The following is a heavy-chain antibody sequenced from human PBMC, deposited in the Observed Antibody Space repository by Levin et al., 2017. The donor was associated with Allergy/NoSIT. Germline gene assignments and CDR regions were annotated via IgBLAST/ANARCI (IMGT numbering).Heavy chain of an antibody. CDR3: ARDGGYGGADDN. J-gene: IGHJ4*02. Sequence: GGSLRLSCAASGFTFGHHAMTWVRQAPGKGLEWVSYISRDGRTIYYADSVKGRFTISRDNANNSLYLHMSSLRVEDPAVYYCARDGGYGGADDNWVRGTLVTVSS. CDR2: ISRDGRTI. V-gene: IGHV3-48*01. D-gene: IGHD3-22*01. CDR1: GFTFGHHA.